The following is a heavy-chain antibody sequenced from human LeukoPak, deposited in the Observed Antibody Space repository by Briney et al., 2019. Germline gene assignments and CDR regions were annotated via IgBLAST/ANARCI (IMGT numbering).Heavy chain of an antibody. CDR3: ARTEYGSGSYYPVY. D-gene: IGHD3-10*01. CDR1: GYTFTSYG. Sequence: ASVKVSCKASGYTFTSYGISWVRQAPGQGLEWMGWISAYDGNTNYAQKLQGRVTMTTDTSTSTAYMELRSLRSDDTAVYYCARTEYGSGSYYPVYWGQGTLVTVSS. V-gene: IGHV1-18*01. J-gene: IGHJ4*02. CDR2: ISAYDGNT.